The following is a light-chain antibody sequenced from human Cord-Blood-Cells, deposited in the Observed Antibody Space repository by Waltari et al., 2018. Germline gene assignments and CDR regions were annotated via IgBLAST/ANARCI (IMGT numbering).Light chain of an antibody. Sequence: DIQMTQSPYSLSASVGDRVTITCRASQSISSSLNWYQQKPGKAPKLLIYASYSLQSGVPLRFSGSGSGTEFTLTISSLQPEDFAAYYCQQSYSTLGTFGEGTRLEIK. J-gene: IGKJ5*01. CDR3: QQSYSTLGT. CDR1: QSISSS. CDR2: ASY. V-gene: IGKV1-39*01.